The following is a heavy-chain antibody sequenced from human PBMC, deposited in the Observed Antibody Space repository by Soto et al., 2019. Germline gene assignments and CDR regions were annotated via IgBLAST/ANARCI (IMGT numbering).Heavy chain of an antibody. CDR2: ISSSSSYI. V-gene: IGHV3-21*01. CDR3: ARDSYNWNYRFDY. Sequence: GGSLRLSCAASGFTFSSYSMNWVRQAPGKGLEWVSSISSSSSYIYYADSVKGRFTISRDNAKNSLYLQMNSLRAEDTAVYYCARDSYNWNYRFDYWGQGTLVTVSS. J-gene: IGHJ4*02. D-gene: IGHD1-7*01. CDR1: GFTFSSYS.